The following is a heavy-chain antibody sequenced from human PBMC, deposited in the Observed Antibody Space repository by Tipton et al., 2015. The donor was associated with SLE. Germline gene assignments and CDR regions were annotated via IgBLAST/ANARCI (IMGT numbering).Heavy chain of an antibody. CDR1: GFTFDDYA. J-gene: IGHJ6*02. CDR2: IFWDGGST. D-gene: IGHD6-19*01. CDR3: AKDARYSSDSRGMDV. Sequence: SLRLSCAASGFTFDDYAMHWVRQAPGKGLEWVSLIFWDGGSTYYADSVKGRFTISRDNSKNSLYLEMSSLRVEDTALYYCAKDARYSSDSRGMDVWGQGTTVTVSS. V-gene: IGHV3-43D*04.